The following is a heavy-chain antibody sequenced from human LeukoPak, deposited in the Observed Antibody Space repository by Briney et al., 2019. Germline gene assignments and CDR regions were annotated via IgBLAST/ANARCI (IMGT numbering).Heavy chain of an antibody. CDR1: GGSVSNVNYY. J-gene: IGHJ4*02. Sequence: PSETLSLTCTVSGGSVSNVNYYWTWIRQPPGKGLEWIGYIYYSGSTDYNPSLKSRVTISVDTSKNQFSLKLSSVTAADTAVYYCARQLEAVAGTRGYFDYWGQGTLVTVSS. V-gene: IGHV4-61*01. CDR2: IYYSGST. CDR3: ARQLEAVAGTRGYFDY. D-gene: IGHD6-19*01.